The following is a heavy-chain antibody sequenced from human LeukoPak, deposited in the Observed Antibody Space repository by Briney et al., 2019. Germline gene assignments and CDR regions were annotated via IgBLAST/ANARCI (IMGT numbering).Heavy chain of an antibody. D-gene: IGHD4-4*01. V-gene: IGHV4-34*01. Sequence: SETLSLTCAVYGGSFSGYYWSWIRQPPGKGLEWIGEINHSGSTNYNPSLKSRVTMSVDTSKNQFSLKLSSVIAADTAVYYCARGTYYSNYLNWFDPWGQGTLVTVSS. CDR3: ARGTYYSNYLNWFDP. CDR1: GGSFSGYY. J-gene: IGHJ5*02. CDR2: INHSGST.